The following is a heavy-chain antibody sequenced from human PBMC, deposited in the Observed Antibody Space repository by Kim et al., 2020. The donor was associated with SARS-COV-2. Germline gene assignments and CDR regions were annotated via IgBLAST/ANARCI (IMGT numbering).Heavy chain of an antibody. CDR3: ARGSRPDSSGFLDY. J-gene: IGHJ4*02. Sequence: ADSVKGRFTISRDNSKNTLYLQMNSLRAEDTAVYYCARGSRPDSSGFLDYWGQGTLVTVSS. V-gene: IGHV3-30*01. D-gene: IGHD3-22*01.